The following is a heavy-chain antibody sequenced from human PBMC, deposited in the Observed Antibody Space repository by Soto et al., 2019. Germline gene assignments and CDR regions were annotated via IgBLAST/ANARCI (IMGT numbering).Heavy chain of an antibody. Sequence: PSETLSLTCTVSGGSISSYYWSWIRQPPGKGLEWIGYIYYSGNTNYNPSLASRVTIEVDTSKNQFSLKLSSVTAADTAVYYCARDGTRGSVYYYYGMDVWGQGTTVTVS. J-gene: IGHJ6*02. CDR1: GGSISSYY. V-gene: IGHV4-59*01. D-gene: IGHD3-10*01. CDR2: IYYSGNT. CDR3: ARDGTRGSVYYYYGMDV.